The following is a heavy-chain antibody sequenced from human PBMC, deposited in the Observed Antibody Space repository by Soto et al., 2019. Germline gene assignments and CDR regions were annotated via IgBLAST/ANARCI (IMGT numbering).Heavy chain of an antibody. CDR1: GFDFSNAW. V-gene: IGHV3-15*07. J-gene: IGHJ4*01. CDR2: IKSKALGGTT. D-gene: IGHD4-17*01. CDR3: TPDSYSPTVEVRFDY. Sequence: EVQLVDSGGDLVKPGGSLRLSCAGSGFDFSNAWINWVRQAPGKGLEWVGRIKSKALGGTTDFAAPVRGRFAITRDDSRNMAYMQMNSLNTEDTAVYYCTPDSYSPTVEVRFDYWGHGTLVTVSS.